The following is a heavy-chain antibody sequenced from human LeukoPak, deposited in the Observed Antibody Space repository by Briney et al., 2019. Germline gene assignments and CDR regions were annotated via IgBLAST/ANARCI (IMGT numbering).Heavy chain of an antibody. J-gene: IGHJ3*02. Sequence: ASVKVSCKASGFTFTSSAVQWVRQARGQRLEWIGWIVVGSGNTNYAQKLQGRVTMTTDTSTSTAYMELRSLRSDDTAVYYCARSGATSRDAFDIWGQGTMVTVSS. D-gene: IGHD1-26*01. CDR2: IVVGSGNT. CDR3: ARSGATSRDAFDI. V-gene: IGHV1-58*01. CDR1: GFTFTSSA.